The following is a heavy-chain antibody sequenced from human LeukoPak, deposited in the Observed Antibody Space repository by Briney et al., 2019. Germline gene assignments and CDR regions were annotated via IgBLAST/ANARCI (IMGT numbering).Heavy chain of an antibody. CDR3: GMSGDRVPLQDDVFDV. Sequence: GESLEISCKVSGYSFTSYCIGWVRQMPGKGLEWMGIIYPGDSGPTYSPSFQGQVTISVDKSINTAYLQWSSLQASDTAMYYCGMSGDRVPLQDDVFDVWGQGTMVTVST. CDR1: GYSFTSYC. CDR2: IYPGDSGP. J-gene: IGHJ3*01. D-gene: IGHD1-26*01. V-gene: IGHV5-51*01.